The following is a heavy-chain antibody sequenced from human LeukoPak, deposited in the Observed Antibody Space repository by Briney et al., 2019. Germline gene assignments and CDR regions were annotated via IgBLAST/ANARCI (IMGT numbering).Heavy chain of an antibody. Sequence: ASVKVSCKASGGTFSSYAISWVRQAPGQGLEWMGWMNPNSGNTGYAQKFQGRVTMTRNTSISTAYMELSSLRSEDTAVYYCARVGVATRNFDYWGQGTLVTVSS. D-gene: IGHD5-24*01. CDR2: MNPNSGNT. V-gene: IGHV1-8*02. CDR1: GGTFSSYA. CDR3: ARVGVATRNFDY. J-gene: IGHJ4*02.